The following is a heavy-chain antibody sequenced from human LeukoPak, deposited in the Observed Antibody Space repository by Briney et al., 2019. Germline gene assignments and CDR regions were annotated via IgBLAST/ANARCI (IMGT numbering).Heavy chain of an antibody. V-gene: IGHV3-23*01. J-gene: IGHJ3*02. CDR3: ARRPYAGAFDI. D-gene: IGHD4-17*01. Sequence: GGSLRLSCVASGFTFSSYWMHWVRQAPGKGLEWVSSIGDSGSSTYYADSVKGRFIISRDNSKNTLYLQMSSLRVEDTAIYYCARRPYAGAFDIWGQGTMVTVSS. CDR1: GFTFSSYW. CDR2: IGDSGSST.